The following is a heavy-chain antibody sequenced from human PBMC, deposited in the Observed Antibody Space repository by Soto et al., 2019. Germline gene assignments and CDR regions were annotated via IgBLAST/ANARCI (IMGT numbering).Heavy chain of an antibody. CDR2: IYYSGST. D-gene: IGHD6-19*01. J-gene: IGHJ1*01. CDR1: GGSISSYY. Sequence: PSETLSLTCTVSGGSISSYYWSWIRQPPGKGLEWIGYIYYSGSTNYNPSLKSRVTISVDTSKNQFSLKLSSVTAADTAVYYCASIAVGGNEYFQHWGQGTLVTVS. CDR3: ASIAVGGNEYFQH. V-gene: IGHV4-59*01.